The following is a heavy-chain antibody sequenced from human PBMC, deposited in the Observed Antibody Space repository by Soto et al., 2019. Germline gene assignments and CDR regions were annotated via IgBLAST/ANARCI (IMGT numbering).Heavy chain of an antibody. J-gene: IGHJ4*02. CDR3: ARGWGRIFDY. D-gene: IGHD7-27*01. Sequence: SETLSLTCTVYGGSFSGYYWSWIRQPPGKGLEWIGEINHSGSTNYNPSLKSRVTISVDTSKNQFSLKLSSVTAADTAVYYCARGWGRIFDYWGQGTLVTAPQ. CDR2: INHSGST. V-gene: IGHV4-34*01. CDR1: GGSFSGYY.